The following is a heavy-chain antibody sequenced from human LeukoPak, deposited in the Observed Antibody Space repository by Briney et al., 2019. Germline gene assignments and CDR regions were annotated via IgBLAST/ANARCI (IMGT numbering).Heavy chain of an antibody. V-gene: IGHV3-53*01. CDR1: GFTVSSNY. J-gene: IGHJ4*02. CDR2: IYSGGST. D-gene: IGHD1-26*01. Sequence: GGSLRLSCAVSGFTVSSNYMSWVRRAPGKGLEWVSVIYSGGSTYYADSVKGRFTISRDNSKNTLYLQMSSLRDEDTAVYYCARRERQSGNYYYFDYWGQGTLVTVSS. CDR3: ARRERQSGNYYYFDY.